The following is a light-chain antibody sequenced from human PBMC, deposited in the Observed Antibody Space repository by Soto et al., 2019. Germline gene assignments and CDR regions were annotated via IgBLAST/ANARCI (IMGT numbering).Light chain of an antibody. CDR3: QQYNSAPLP. Sequence: DIQMTQYPSSLSAAVGDRVTITCRASQGISNYLAWYQQKPGKVPKLLIYAASTLQSGDPSRFSGSGSGTDVTLTIRSLQPEDVAPYDCQQYNSAPLPVGGGTKVEIK. CDR1: QGISNY. CDR2: AAS. J-gene: IGKJ4*02. V-gene: IGKV1-27*01.